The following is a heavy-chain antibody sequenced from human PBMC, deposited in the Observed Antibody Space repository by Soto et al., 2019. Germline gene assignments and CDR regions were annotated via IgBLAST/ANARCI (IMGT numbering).Heavy chain of an antibody. CDR1: GGSISSYY. V-gene: IGHV4-59*01. CDR2: IYYSGST. CDR3: ARFGEQLTNFDY. D-gene: IGHD3-10*01. J-gene: IGHJ4*02. Sequence: SETLSLTCTVSGGSISSYYWSWIRQPPGKGLEWIGYIYYSGSTNYNPSLKGRVTISVDTSKNQFSLKLSSVTAADTAVYYCARFGEQLTNFDYWGQGTLVTVSS.